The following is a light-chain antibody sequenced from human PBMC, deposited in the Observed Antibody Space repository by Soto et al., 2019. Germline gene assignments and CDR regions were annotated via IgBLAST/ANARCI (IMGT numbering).Light chain of an antibody. V-gene: IGKV3-20*01. CDR3: QQYVSSGFT. Sequence: EIVLTQSPGTLSLSPGERATLSCRASQSVSGSSLAWYQQRPGQAPRLLIYAVSNRATGVPDRFSGSGSGTDFTLTIRRLEPGDFAVYFCQQYVSSGFTFGPGTKVDIK. J-gene: IGKJ3*01. CDR1: QSVSGSS. CDR2: AVS.